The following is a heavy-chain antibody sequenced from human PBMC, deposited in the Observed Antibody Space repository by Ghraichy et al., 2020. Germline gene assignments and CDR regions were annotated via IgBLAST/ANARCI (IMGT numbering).Heavy chain of an antibody. J-gene: IGHJ6*02. Sequence: SQTLSLTCTVSGGSISSYYWSWIRQPPGKGLEWIGYIYTSGSTNYNPSLKSRVTISVDTSKNQFSLKLSSVTAADSAVYYCARHGRYSYPPPPKYGMDVWGQGTTVTVSS. CDR1: GGSISSYY. D-gene: IGHD5-18*01. CDR2: IYTSGST. CDR3: ARHGRYSYPPPPKYGMDV. V-gene: IGHV4-4*09.